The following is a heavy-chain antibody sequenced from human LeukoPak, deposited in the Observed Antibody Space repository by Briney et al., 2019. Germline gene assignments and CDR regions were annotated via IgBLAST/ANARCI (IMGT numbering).Heavy chain of an antibody. CDR3: ARDQNVPFLEWYKYGMDV. Sequence: SQTLSLTCTVSGVSISSGGYYWSWIRQHPGKGLEWIGYIYYSGSTYYNPSLKSRVTISVDTSKNQFSLKLSSVTAADTAVYYCARDQNVPFLEWYKYGMDVWGQGTTVTVSS. V-gene: IGHV4-31*03. D-gene: IGHD3-3*01. CDR1: GVSISSGGYY. CDR2: IYYSGST. J-gene: IGHJ6*02.